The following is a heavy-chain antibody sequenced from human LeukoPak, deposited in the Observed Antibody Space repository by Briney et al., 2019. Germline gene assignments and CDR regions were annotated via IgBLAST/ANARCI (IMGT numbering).Heavy chain of an antibody. V-gene: IGHV3-11*01. D-gene: IGHD6-6*01. CDR2: ISSVGTSR. CDR1: GCTFSDHY. J-gene: IGHJ4*02. CDR3: AREHSSSSYYFDY. Sequence: GGSLRLSCAASGCTFSDHYMTWIRQAPGKGLEGVSHISSVGTSRYYADSVKGRFTISRDNTKKSLYLQVNSLRAEDTAVYYCAREHSSSSYYFDYWGQGTLVTVSS.